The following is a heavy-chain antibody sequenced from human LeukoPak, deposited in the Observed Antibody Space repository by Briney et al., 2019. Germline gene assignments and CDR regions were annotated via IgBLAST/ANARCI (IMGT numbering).Heavy chain of an antibody. CDR2: ISAYNGNT. CDR1: IYTFTNYV. V-gene: IGHV1-18*01. J-gene: IGHJ6*03. CDR3: ARGIAAAGPRYYYYYMDV. D-gene: IGHD6-13*01. Sequence: ASVKVSCKASIYTFTNYVFTWVRQAPGQGLEWMGWISAYNGNTNYAQKLQGRVTMTTDTSTSTAYMELRSLRSDDTAVYYCARGIAAAGPRYYYYYMDVWGKGTTVTVSS.